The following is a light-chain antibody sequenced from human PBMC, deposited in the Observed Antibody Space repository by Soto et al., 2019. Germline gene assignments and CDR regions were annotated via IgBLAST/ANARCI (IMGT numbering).Light chain of an antibody. J-gene: IGKJ4*01. CDR3: QQSYSVPLT. CDR1: HNIVNY. CDR2: AAS. V-gene: IGKV1-39*01. Sequence: DIELTQSPFALSASVGDKVTIPSRASHNIVNYLNWYQRKPGKAPELLIYAASTLQSGVPSRFSGSGSGTNFTLAISSLQPEDFATFYCQQSYSVPLTFGGGTKVDIK.